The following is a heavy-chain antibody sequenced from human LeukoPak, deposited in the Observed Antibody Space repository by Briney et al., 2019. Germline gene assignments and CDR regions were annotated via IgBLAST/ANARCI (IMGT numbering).Heavy chain of an antibody. V-gene: IGHV3-30*02. J-gene: IGHJ4*02. D-gene: IGHD3-22*01. CDR1: GFTFSSYG. Sequence: PGGSLRLSCAASGFTFSSYGMHWVRQAPGKGLEWVAFIRYDGSNKYYADSVKGRFTISRDNSKNTLYLQMNSLRAEDTAVYYCAREATPGDSSGYAPCFWGQGTLVTVSS. CDR3: AREATPGDSSGYAPCF. CDR2: IRYDGSNK.